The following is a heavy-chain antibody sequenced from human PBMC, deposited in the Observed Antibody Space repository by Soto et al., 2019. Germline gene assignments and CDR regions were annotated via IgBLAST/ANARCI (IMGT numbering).Heavy chain of an antibody. Sequence: EVQLVEPGGGLIQPGGSLRLSCAASGFTVSSTYMRWVRQAPGKGLEWVSVIYSGGSTYYADSVKGRCTISIDNSKNTLDLQMNSLRADDTAVYCCARLYDFWSGYYLDYWGQGALVTVSS. D-gene: IGHD3-3*01. CDR1: GFTVSSTY. CDR2: IYSGGST. J-gene: IGHJ4*02. V-gene: IGHV3-53*01. CDR3: ARLYDFWSGYYLDY.